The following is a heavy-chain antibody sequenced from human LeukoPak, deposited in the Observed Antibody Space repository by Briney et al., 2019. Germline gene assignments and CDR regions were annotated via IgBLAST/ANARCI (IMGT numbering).Heavy chain of an antibody. Sequence: SVKVSCKASGYTFTSYGISWVRQAPGQGLEWMGGIIPIFDTAHYARKFQGRVTITADESTSTAYMELSSLRSEDTAVYYCARDATLLWFGETLGGNFDYWGQGTLVTVSS. D-gene: IGHD3-10*01. CDR1: GYTFTSYG. CDR2: IIPIFDTA. CDR3: ARDATLLWFGETLGGNFDY. J-gene: IGHJ4*02. V-gene: IGHV1-69*13.